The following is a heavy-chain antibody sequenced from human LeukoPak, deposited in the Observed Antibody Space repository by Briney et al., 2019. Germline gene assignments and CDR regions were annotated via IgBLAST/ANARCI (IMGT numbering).Heavy chain of an antibody. CDR1: GFTFSGYA. Sequence: PGGSLRLSCSASGFTFSGYAMHWVRQAPGKGLEYVSAISSNGGSTYYADSVKGRFTISRDNSKNTLYLQMSSLRAEDTAVYYCVTPPSGSSDHDWDYWGQGTLVTVSS. CDR2: ISSNGGST. CDR3: VTPPSGSSDHDWDY. D-gene: IGHD1-26*01. J-gene: IGHJ4*02. V-gene: IGHV3-64D*06.